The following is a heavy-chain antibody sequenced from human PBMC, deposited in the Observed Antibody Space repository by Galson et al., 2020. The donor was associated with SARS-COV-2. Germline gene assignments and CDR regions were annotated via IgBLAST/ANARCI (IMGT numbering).Heavy chain of an antibody. D-gene: IGHD3-3*01. Sequence: GGSLRLSCAASGFAFSTYAMHWVRQDPGKGLEWVAVISSDGNSKYYADSVTGRFTFSRDNSKNTLYLQMNSLRPEDTAVYYCARENVPKYSGLGNFWGDAFDVWGQGTMVTVSS. V-gene: IGHV3-30-3*01. CDR2: ISSDGNSK. CDR1: GFAFSTYA. CDR3: ARENVPKYSGLGNFWGDAFDV. J-gene: IGHJ3*01.